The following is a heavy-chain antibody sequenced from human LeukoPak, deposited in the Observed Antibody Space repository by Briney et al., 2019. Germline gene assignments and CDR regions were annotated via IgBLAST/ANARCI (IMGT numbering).Heavy chain of an antibody. D-gene: IGHD6-6*01. V-gene: IGHV1-8*03. Sequence: ASVKVSCKASGYTFTSYGINWVRQATGQGLEWMGWMNPNSGNTGYAQKFQGRVTITRNTSTSTAYMELSSLRSEDTAVYYCAREGYSSSYYYMDVWGKGTTVTVSS. CDR2: MNPNSGNT. J-gene: IGHJ6*03. CDR1: GYTFTSYG. CDR3: AREGYSSSYYYMDV.